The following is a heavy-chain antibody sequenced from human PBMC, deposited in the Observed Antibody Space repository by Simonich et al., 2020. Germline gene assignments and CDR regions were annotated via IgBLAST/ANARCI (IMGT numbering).Heavy chain of an antibody. CDR3: ARDTSYYGSGSYYFDY. Sequence: GGGLVKPGGSLRLSCAASGFTFSSYSMNWVRQAPGKGREWVSSISSSSSYINYADSGKGRFTISRDNAKNTLYLQMNSLRAEATAVYYCARDTSYYGSGSYYFDYWGQGTLVTVSS. CDR2: ISSSSSYI. J-gene: IGHJ4*02. CDR1: GFTFSSYS. D-gene: IGHD3-10*01. V-gene: IGHV3-21*01.